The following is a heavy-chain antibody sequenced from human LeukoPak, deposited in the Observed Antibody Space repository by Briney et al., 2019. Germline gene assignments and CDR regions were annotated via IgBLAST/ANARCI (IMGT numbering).Heavy chain of an antibody. CDR3: ALSPYYYDSSAFDP. V-gene: IGHV7-4-1*02. Sequence: ASVKVSCEASGYTFTSYAMNWVRQAPGQGLEWMGWINTNTGNPTYAQGFTGRFVFSLDTSVSTAYLQISSLKAEDTAVYYCALSPYYYDSSAFDPWGQGTLVTVSS. J-gene: IGHJ5*02. CDR2: INTNTGNP. CDR1: GYTFTSYA. D-gene: IGHD3-22*01.